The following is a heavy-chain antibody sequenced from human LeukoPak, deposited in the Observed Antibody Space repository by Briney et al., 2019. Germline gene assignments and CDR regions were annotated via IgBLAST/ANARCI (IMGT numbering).Heavy chain of an antibody. V-gene: IGHV1-8*01. CDR1: GYAFTSCD. CDR2: MNPNSGNT. Sequence: GASVTVSCAASGYAFTSCDINWVRQATGQGLEWMGWMNPNSGNTGYAQKFQGRVTMTRDTSISTAYTELSSLRFEDTAVYYCARVTGSIDYWGQGTLVTVSS. D-gene: IGHD1-26*01. J-gene: IGHJ4*02. CDR3: ARVTGSIDY.